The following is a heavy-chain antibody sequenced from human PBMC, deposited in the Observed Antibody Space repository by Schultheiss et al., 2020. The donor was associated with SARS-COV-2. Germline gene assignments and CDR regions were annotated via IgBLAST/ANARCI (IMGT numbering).Heavy chain of an antibody. CDR3: ARIRPHYYFDY. CDR1: GFTFSSYS. CDR2: ISSSSSNI. D-gene: IGHD4-17*01. V-gene: IGHV3-48*02. J-gene: IGHJ4*02. Sequence: GGSLRLSCAASGFTFSSYSMNWVRQAPGKGLEWVSYISSSSSNIYYADSVKGRFTISRDNAKNSLHLQMNSLRDEDTAVYYCARIRPHYYFDYWGQVTLVTVSS.